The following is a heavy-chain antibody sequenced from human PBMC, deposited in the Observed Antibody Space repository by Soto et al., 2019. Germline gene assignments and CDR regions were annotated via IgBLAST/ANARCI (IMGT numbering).Heavy chain of an antibody. CDR3: ARNLELLWFGELLSNNHSDGAFDI. D-gene: IGHD3-10*01. J-gene: IGHJ3*02. Sequence: SQTLSLTCAISGDSVSGNRVTWNWIRQSPSRGLEWLGRTYFRSKWYTTYATSVQSRITVSPDTSKNQFSLQLSSVTAADTAVYYCARNLELLWFGELLSNNHSDGAFDIWGQGTMVIVS. V-gene: IGHV6-1*01. CDR2: TYFRSKWYT. CDR1: GDSVSGNRVT.